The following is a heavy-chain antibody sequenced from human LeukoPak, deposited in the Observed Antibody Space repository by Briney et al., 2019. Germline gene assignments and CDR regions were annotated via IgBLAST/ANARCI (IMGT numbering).Heavy chain of an antibody. Sequence: PGGSLRLSCAASGFTFSSYGMHWVRQAPGKGLEWVAFIRYDGSNKYYADSVKGGFTISRDNSKNTLYLQMNSLRAEDTAVYYCAKDPPMATVTPRHFQHWGQGTLVTVSS. CDR3: AKDPPMATVTPRHFQH. CDR1: GFTFSSYG. CDR2: IRYDGSNK. J-gene: IGHJ1*01. V-gene: IGHV3-30*02. D-gene: IGHD4-17*01.